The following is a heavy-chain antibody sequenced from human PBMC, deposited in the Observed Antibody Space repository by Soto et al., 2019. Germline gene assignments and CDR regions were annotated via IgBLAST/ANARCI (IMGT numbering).Heavy chain of an antibody. CDR1: GFTLSSYW. J-gene: IGHJ6*02. D-gene: IGHD4-17*01. CDR3: ARDRTPDYGDYPYYYGMDV. Sequence: PGGSLRLSCAASGFTLSSYWMHWVRQAPGKGLVWVSRINSDGSSTSYADSVKGRFTISRDNAKNTLYLQMNSLRAEDTAVYYCARDRTPDYGDYPYYYGMDVWGQGTTVTVSS. V-gene: IGHV3-74*01. CDR2: INSDGSST.